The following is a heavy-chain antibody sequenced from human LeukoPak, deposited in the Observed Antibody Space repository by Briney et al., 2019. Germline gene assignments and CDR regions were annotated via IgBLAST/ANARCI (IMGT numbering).Heavy chain of an antibody. CDR3: AKDPGMAVYSYGYDAFDI. CDR2: ISYNGHNK. Sequence: GGPLRLSCAASGFTFSSYGMHWVRKAPGKGLDWVAVISYNGHNKYSADSVKGRFTISRDNSKNTLYLQMNSLRAEDTAIYYCAKDPGMAVYSYGYDAFDIWGQGTMVTVSS. D-gene: IGHD5-18*01. J-gene: IGHJ3*02. CDR1: GFTFSSYG. V-gene: IGHV3-30*18.